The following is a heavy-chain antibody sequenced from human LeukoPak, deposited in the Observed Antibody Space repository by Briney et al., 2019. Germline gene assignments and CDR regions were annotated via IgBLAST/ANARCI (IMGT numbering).Heavy chain of an antibody. CDR2: INPNSGGT. J-gene: IGHJ4*02. D-gene: IGHD2-2*02. Sequence: ASVKVSCKASGYTFTGYYMHWVRQAPGQGLEWMGWINPNSGGTNYAQKFQGRVTMTRDTSISTAYMELSRLRSDDTAVYYCARVGDLYCSSTSCYTNRILDYWGQGTLVTVSS. CDR3: ARVGDLYCSSTSCYTNRILDY. V-gene: IGHV1-2*02. CDR1: GYTFTGYY.